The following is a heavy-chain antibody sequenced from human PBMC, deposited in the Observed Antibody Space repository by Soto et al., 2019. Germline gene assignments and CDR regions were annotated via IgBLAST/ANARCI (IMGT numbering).Heavy chain of an antibody. Sequence: GGSLRLSCTASGFTFGDYAMSWFRQAPGKGLEWVGFIRSKAYGGTTEYAASVKGRFTISRDDSKSIAYLQMNSLKTEDTAVYYCTRAESVVTPLGFDYWGQGTLVTVSS. V-gene: IGHV3-49*03. D-gene: IGHD2-21*02. CDR1: GFTFGDYA. CDR2: IRSKAYGGTT. J-gene: IGHJ4*02. CDR3: TRAESVVTPLGFDY.